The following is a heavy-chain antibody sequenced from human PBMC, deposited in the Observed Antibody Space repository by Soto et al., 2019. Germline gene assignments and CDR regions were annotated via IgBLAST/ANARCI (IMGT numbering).Heavy chain of an antibody. V-gene: IGHV3-48*04. Sequence: PVGSLRLCWAAAGVDFSGHGMSWVRQATGKGLEWVSYIGSRSATIYYADSVKGRFTISRDNAKNSLYLQMNSLRAEDTALYYCAKDMSGRYDYYYYGMEVWGQGPTVTVSS. CDR1: GVDFSGHG. J-gene: IGHJ6*02. CDR2: IGSRSATI. CDR3: AKDMSGRYDYYYYGMEV. D-gene: IGHD1-26*01.